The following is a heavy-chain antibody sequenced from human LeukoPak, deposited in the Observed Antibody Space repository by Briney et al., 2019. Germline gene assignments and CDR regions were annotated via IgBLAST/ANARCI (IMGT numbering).Heavy chain of an antibody. J-gene: IGHJ4*02. CDR2: IYSGGNT. V-gene: IGHV3-53*01. Sequence: GGTLRLSCAAAGFTVSRNYMNWVRQAPGKGLDWVSIIYSGGNTHYADSVKGRFTISRDNSQNTLYLQMNSLRPEDTAVYYCAKGRGAPYYFDYWGQGTLVTVSS. CDR1: GFTVSRNY. CDR3: AKGRGAPYYFDY.